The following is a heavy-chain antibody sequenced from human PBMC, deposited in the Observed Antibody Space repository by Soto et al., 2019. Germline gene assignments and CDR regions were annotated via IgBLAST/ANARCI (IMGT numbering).Heavy chain of an antibody. CDR2: TYYRSKWYN. Sequence: PSQTLSLTCAISGDSVSSNSAAWNWIRQSPSRGLEWLGRTYYRSKWYNDYAVSVKSRITINPDTSKNQFSLQLNSVTPEDTAVYYCARGWGLYSTSWYQFDPWGQGTMVTAPQ. CDR1: GDSVSSNSAA. CDR3: ARGWGLYSTSWYQFDP. V-gene: IGHV6-1*01. D-gene: IGHD6-13*01. J-gene: IGHJ5*02.